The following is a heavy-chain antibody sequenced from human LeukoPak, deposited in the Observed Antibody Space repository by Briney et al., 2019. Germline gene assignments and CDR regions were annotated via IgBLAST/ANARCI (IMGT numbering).Heavy chain of an antibody. V-gene: IGHV1-2*02. D-gene: IGHD4-23*01. J-gene: IGHJ4*02. Sequence: ASVKVSCKASGYSFTGYYLHWVRQAPGQGLEWMGWINPKTGATNYARNFQGRVTMTRDTSISAAYMELSGLTSDDTAVYYCARGGYGANSQLHYYWGQGTLVTVSS. CDR1: GYSFTGYY. CDR2: INPKTGAT. CDR3: ARGGYGANSQLHYY.